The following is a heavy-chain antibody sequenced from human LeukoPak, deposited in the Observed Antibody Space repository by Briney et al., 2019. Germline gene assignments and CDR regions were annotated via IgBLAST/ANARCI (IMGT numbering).Heavy chain of an antibody. J-gene: IGHJ4*02. CDR1: GFTFSSYE. D-gene: IGHD1-7*01. Sequence: GGPVRLSCAASGFTFSSYEMNWARQAPGKGLEWVSYISSSGSTIYYADSVKGRFTISRDNAKNSLYLQMNSLRAEDTAVYYCARKLGTTRDYWGQGTLVTVSS. V-gene: IGHV3-48*03. CDR2: ISSSGSTI. CDR3: ARKLGTTRDY.